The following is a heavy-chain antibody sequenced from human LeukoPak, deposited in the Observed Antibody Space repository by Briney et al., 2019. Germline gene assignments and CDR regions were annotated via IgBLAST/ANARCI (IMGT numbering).Heavy chain of an antibody. Sequence: GGSLRLSCAASGFIFSSYEMNWVRQAPGKGLEWVSYISSSGSTIYYADSVKGRFTISRDNAKNSLYLQMNSLRAEDTALYYCAATSRMGYFDYWGQGTLVTVSS. CDR3: AATSRMGYFDY. CDR2: ISSSGSTI. CDR1: GFIFSSYE. D-gene: IGHD2-8*01. J-gene: IGHJ4*02. V-gene: IGHV3-48*03.